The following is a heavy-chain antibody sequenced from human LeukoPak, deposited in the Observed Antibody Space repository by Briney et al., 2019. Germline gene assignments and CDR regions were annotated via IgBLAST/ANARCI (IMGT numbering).Heavy chain of an antibody. CDR1: DYSISSGDY. J-gene: IGHJ4*02. Sequence: PSETLFLTCAVSDYSISSGDYWGWIRQPPGKGLEWIGSVYYSGSTHYSPSLKNRVTISVDTSKNQSSLKLRSVTAADTALYYCARNDSSGYFDYWGQGTLVTVSS. V-gene: IGHV4-38-2*01. CDR2: VYYSGST. D-gene: IGHD3-22*01. CDR3: ARNDSSGYFDY.